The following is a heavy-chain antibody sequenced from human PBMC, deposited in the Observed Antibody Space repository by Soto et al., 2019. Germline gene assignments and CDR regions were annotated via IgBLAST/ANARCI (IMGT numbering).Heavy chain of an antibody. CDR3: AKVGLYCTNGVCYTERVNYFDY. CDR1: GFTFSSYG. J-gene: IGHJ4*02. CDR2: ISYDGSKK. V-gene: IGHV3-30*18. D-gene: IGHD2-8*01. Sequence: GGSLRLSCAASGFTFSSYGMHWVRQAPGKGLEWVAVISYDGSKKYYADSVKGRFTISRDNSKNTLYLQMNSLRAEDTAVYYCAKVGLYCTNGVCYTERVNYFDYWGQGTLVTVSS.